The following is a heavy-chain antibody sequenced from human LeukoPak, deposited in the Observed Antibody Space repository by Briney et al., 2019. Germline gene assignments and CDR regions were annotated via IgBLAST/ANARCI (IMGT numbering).Heavy chain of an antibody. CDR3: ARVLHQSQAPYVWGSYREGLFDY. D-gene: IGHD3-16*02. V-gene: IGHV4-30-2*01. CDR2: IYHSGST. Sequence: SETLSLTCAVSGGSISSGGYSWSWIRQPPGKGLEWIGYIYHSGSTYYNPSLKSRVTISVDRSKNQFSLKLSSVTAADTAVYYCARVLHQSQAPYVWGSYREGLFDYWGQGTLVTVSS. CDR1: GGSISSGGYS. J-gene: IGHJ4*02.